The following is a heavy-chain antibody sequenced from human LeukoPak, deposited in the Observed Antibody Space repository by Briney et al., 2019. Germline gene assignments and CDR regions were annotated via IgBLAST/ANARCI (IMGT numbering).Heavy chain of an antibody. CDR3: ASRARVGPIDY. CDR1: GGSFSGYY. CDR2: INHSGST. Sequence: SETLSLTCAVYGGSFSGYYWSWIRQPPGKGLEWIGEINHSGSTNYNPSLKSRVTISVDTSKNQFSLKLSSVTAADTAVYYCASRARVGPIDYWGQGTLVTVSS. D-gene: IGHD1-26*01. V-gene: IGHV4-34*01. J-gene: IGHJ4*02.